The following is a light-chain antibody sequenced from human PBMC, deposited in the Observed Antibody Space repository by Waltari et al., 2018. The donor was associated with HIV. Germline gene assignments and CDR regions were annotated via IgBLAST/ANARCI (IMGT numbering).Light chain of an antibody. V-gene: IGKV4-1*01. Sequence: DIVLTQSPDPLAVSLGERATIHCKSSPSVLSRSNNKNYFAWYQQKPGQPPKLLIYWASAREAGGPDRFSSGGSGTNYTITISGLQAEDVAVYYCQQYYSSPWTFGRGTKVEIK. CDR3: QQYYSSPWT. CDR2: WAS. J-gene: IGKJ1*01. CDR1: PSVLSRSNNKNY.